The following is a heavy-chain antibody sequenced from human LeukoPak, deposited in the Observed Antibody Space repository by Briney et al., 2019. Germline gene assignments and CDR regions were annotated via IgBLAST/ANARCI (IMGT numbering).Heavy chain of an antibody. CDR2: INPNSGGT. Sequence: ASVKVSCKASGCTFTGYYMHWVRQAPGQGLEWMGWINPNSGGTNYAQKLQGRVTMTTDTSTSTAYMELRSLRSDDTAVYYCARLPYSGYDSHYYGMDVWGQGTTVTVSS. CDR3: ARLPYSGYDSHYYGMDV. CDR1: GCTFTGYY. D-gene: IGHD5-12*01. J-gene: IGHJ6*02. V-gene: IGHV1-2*02.